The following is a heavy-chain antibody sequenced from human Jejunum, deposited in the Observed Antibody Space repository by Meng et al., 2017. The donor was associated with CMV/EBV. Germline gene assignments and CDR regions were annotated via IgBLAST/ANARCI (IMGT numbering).Heavy chain of an antibody. CDR3: AKDSPILTV. Sequence: EVQLLESGGGLVQPGXSLRLSCTASGFTLSSYGMSWVRQAPGKGLEWVSAISDSGDSTYYADSVKGRFTISRDNSKNTLYLQMNSLRAEDTAVYYCAKDSPILTVWGQGTLVTVSS. CDR2: ISDSGDST. J-gene: IGHJ4*02. CDR1: GFTLSSYG. V-gene: IGHV3-23*01. D-gene: IGHD3-9*01.